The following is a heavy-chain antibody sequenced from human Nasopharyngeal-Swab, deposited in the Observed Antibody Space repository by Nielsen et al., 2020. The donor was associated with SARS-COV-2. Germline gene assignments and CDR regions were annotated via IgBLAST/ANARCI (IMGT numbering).Heavy chain of an antibody. J-gene: IGHJ5*02. CDR3: ASPAEMSTT. Sequence: WVRQAPGQGLEWMGRIIPILGIPNYAQKFQGRLTITADTSTTAAYMELSSLRSEDTAVYYCASPAEMSTTWGQGTLVTVSS. D-gene: IGHD5-24*01. CDR2: IIPILGIP. V-gene: IGHV1-69*02.